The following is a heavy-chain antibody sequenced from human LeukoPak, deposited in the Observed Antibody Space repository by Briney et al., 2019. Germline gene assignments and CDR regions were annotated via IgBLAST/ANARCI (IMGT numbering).Heavy chain of an antibody. CDR2: IIGSSGST. CDR3: AKGGYDYIEVAYFDF. V-gene: IGHV3-23*01. D-gene: IGHD5-12*01. CDR1: GFSFNSYA. J-gene: IGHJ4*02. Sequence: PGGSLRLSCAASGFSFNSYAMSWVRQAPGKGLEWVSLIIGSSGSTFYADSVKGRFTISRDNSKNPLYLQMNSLRLEDTAVYYCAKGGYDYIEVAYFDFWGQGTLVTVSS.